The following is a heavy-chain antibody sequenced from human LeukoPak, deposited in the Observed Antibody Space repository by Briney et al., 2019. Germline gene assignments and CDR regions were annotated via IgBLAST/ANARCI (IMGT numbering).Heavy chain of an antibody. CDR2: FDPEDGET. V-gene: IGHV1-24*01. CDR3: ATEPVNGDYGRASYYGMDV. Sequence: ASVKVSCKVSGYTLTELSMRWVRQAPGKGLEWMGGFDPEDGETIYAQKFQGRVTMTEDTSTDTAYMELSSLRSEDTAVYYCATEPVNGDYGRASYYGMDVWGQGTTVTVSS. CDR1: GYTLTELS. J-gene: IGHJ6*02. D-gene: IGHD4-17*01.